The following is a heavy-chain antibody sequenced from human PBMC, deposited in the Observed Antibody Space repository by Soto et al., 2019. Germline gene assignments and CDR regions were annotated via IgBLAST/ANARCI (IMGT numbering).Heavy chain of an antibody. CDR3: ARELYYHHSSVPVGAFDI. J-gene: IGHJ3*02. V-gene: IGHV1-69*01. Sequence: QVQLVQSGAEVKKPGSAVKDSCKAAGGTFSIYAISWVRQAPGQGLEWMGGIIPIFGTANYAQKFQGRVTITADESTSTAYMELSRLRSEDTAVYYCARELYYHHSSVPVGAFDICGQGTMVTVSS. CDR1: GGTFSIYA. CDR2: IIPIFGTA. D-gene: IGHD3-22*01.